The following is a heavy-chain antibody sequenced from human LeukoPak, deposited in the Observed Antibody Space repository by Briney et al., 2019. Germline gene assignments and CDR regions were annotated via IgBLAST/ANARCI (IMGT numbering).Heavy chain of an antibody. CDR3: ARDRRYYDSSGFSLGYFDY. D-gene: IGHD3-22*01. J-gene: IGHJ4*02. CDR1: GGSISSGTYY. Sequence: SETLSLTCIVSGGSISSGTYYWNWIRQHPGKGLEWIGYIYYSGSTSYNPSLKSRVTISVDTSKDQFSLKLSSVSAADTAVYYCARDRRYYDSSGFSLGYFDYWGQGTLVTVSS. CDR2: IYYSGST. V-gene: IGHV4-31*03.